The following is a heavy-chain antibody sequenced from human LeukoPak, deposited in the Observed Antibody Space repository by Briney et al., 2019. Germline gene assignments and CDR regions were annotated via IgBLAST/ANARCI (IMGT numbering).Heavy chain of an antibody. J-gene: IGHJ4*02. Sequence: PGGSLRLSCAASGFTFSSSWMTWVRQAPGKGLEWVANIKEDGSEKNYVDSVKGRFTISRDNAKNSLHLQMNSLRAEDTAMYYCVRTRTRFDYWGQGALVTVSS. V-gene: IGHV3-7*01. CDR2: IKEDGSEK. CDR3: VRTRTRFDY. CDR1: GFTFSSSW.